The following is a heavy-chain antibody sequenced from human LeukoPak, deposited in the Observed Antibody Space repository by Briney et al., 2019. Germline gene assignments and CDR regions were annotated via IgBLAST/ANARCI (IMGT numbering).Heavy chain of an antibody. CDR2: IIPIFGTA. CDR1: GGTFSSYA. J-gene: IGHJ4*02. CDR3: ARDNPQYNWNDVTS. Sequence: GASVKVSCKASGGTFSSYAISWVRQAPGQGLEWMGGIIPIFGTANYAQKFQGRVTITADESTSTAYMELSSLRSEDTAVYYCARDNPQYNWNDVTSWGQGTLVTVSS. D-gene: IGHD1-1*01. V-gene: IGHV1-69*13.